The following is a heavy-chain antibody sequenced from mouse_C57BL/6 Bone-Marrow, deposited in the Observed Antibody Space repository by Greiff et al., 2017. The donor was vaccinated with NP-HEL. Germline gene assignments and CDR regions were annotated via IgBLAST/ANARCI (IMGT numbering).Heavy chain of an antibody. V-gene: IGHV5-4*01. CDR1: GFTFSSYA. D-gene: IGHD4-1*02. J-gene: IGHJ4*01. CDR3: AREDNWDYAMDY. Sequence: EVKLVESGGGLVKPGGSLKLSCAASGFTFSSYAMSWVRQTPEKRLEWVATISDGGSYTYYTDNVKGRFTLSRDNAKNNLYLQMSHLKSEDTAIYYCAREDNWDYAMDYWGQGTSVTVAS. CDR2: ISDGGSYT.